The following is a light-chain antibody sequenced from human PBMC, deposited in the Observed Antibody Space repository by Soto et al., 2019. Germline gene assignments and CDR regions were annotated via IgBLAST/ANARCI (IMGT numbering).Light chain of an antibody. V-gene: IGKV3-15*01. Sequence: EIVMTQSPATLSVSPGERATLSCRASQSVSSKLVWYQKKPGQAPRLLIYGASNRATDIPARFSGSGSGTEFTLTISSLQSEDFAVYYCQQYENWPPYTFGQVTKLEIK. CDR1: QSVSSK. J-gene: IGKJ2*01. CDR2: GAS. CDR3: QQYENWPPYT.